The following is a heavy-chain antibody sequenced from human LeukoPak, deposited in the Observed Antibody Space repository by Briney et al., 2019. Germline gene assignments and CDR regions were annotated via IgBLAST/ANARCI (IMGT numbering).Heavy chain of an antibody. Sequence: GGSLRLSCVASGFTFSNYFMHWVRQAHDSGLDWVAFIWSDGSSQYYADSVKGRFTISRDNSKNTLYLQMNSLRAEDTAVYYCASGVPAAIYWGQGTLVTVSS. D-gene: IGHD2-2*01. CDR3: ASGVPAAIY. CDR1: GFTFSNYF. J-gene: IGHJ4*02. CDR2: IWSDGSSQ. V-gene: IGHV3-33*01.